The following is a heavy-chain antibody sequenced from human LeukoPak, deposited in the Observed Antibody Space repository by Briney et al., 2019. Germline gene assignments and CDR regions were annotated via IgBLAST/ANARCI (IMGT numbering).Heavy chain of an antibody. CDR1: GYTFTSSY. Sequence: GASVKISCKASGYTFTSSYIHWVRQAPGQGLEWMGVISPSGGSPSYAQKFQGRVTMTRDTSTSTVYMELSSLRSDDTAVHYCARGRFITMVRGVSWFDPWGQGTLVTVSS. D-gene: IGHD3-10*01. CDR2: ISPSGGSP. V-gene: IGHV1-46*01. J-gene: IGHJ5*02. CDR3: ARGRFITMVRGVSWFDP.